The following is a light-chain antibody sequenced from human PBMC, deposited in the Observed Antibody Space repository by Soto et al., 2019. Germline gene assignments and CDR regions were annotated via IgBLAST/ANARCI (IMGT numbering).Light chain of an antibody. CDR1: SSDVGSYNL. CDR3: CSYAGSSTVV. CDR2: EGS. J-gene: IGLJ2*01. Sequence: QSVLTQPASVSGSPRQSITISCTGPSSDVGSYNLVSWYQQHPGKAPKLMIYEGSKRPSGVSNRFSGSKSGNTASLTISGLQAEDEADYYCCSYAGSSTVVFGGGTKLTVL. V-gene: IGLV2-23*01.